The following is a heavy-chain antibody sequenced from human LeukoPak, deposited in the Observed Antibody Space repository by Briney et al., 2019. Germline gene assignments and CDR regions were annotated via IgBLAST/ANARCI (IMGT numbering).Heavy chain of an antibody. CDR2: INPSGGST. J-gene: IGHJ3*02. CDR1: GYTFTNYY. CDR3: ANGTYCSGGRCYLDPIDAFDI. Sequence: GASVKVSCKASGYTFTNYYIHWVRQAPGQGLEWMGIINPSGGSTSYAQKFQGRVTMTRDMSTSTVYMDLSSLRSEDTAVYYCANGTYCSGGRCYLDPIDAFDIWGQGTMVTVSS. V-gene: IGHV1-46*01. D-gene: IGHD2-15*01.